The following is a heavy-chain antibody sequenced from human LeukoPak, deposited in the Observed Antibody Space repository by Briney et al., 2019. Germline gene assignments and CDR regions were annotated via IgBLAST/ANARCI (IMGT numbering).Heavy chain of an antibody. Sequence: GGPLRLSCEASEFTFSRFAMSWIRHPPGTGLEWVSTLSGSGGATYYAVPVKGRFTTSRDNSKDTLYLQMDNQRANDTAVYYCAKHLGSHSFLFYYMDVWGKGTSVIVSS. J-gene: IGHJ6*03. CDR3: AKHLGSHSFLFYYMDV. CDR2: LSGSGGAT. CDR1: EFTFSRFA. D-gene: IGHD2-21*01. V-gene: IGHV3-23*01.